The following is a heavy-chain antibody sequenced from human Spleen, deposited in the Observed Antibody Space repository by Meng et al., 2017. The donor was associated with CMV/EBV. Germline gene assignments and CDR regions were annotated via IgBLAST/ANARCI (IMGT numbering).Heavy chain of an antibody. V-gene: IGHV4-4*02. Sequence: VSGGPISSGSWWSWVRQAPGKGLEWIGEISHSGSTNYDPSLKSRVTIWVDKSRNQFFLELISVTAADTAVYYCARLFCGTTNCQFDYWGQGTLVTVSS. CDR1: GGPISSGSW. CDR2: ISHSGST. CDR3: ARLFCGTTNCQFDY. J-gene: IGHJ4*02. D-gene: IGHD2-2*01.